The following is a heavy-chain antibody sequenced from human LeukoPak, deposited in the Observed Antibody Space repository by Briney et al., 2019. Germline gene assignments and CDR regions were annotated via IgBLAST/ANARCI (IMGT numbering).Heavy chain of an antibody. CDR2: INPNSGGT. V-gene: IGHV1-2*02. CDR1: GYTFTGYY. Sequence: GASVKVSCKASGYTFTGYYMHWVRQAPGQGLEWMGWINPNSGGTNYAQKFQGRVTMTRDTSISTAYMELSRLRSDDTAVYYCAIRAPNMVRGVIKAYYYYGKDVWGQGTTVTVSS. D-gene: IGHD3-10*01. J-gene: IGHJ6*02. CDR3: AIRAPNMVRGVIKAYYYYGKDV.